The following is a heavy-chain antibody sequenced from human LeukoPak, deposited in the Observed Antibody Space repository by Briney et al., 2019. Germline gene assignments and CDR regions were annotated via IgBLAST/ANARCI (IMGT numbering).Heavy chain of an antibody. CDR1: GGTFSSYP. CDR2: IIPIFGTA. Sequence: SVKVSCKASGGTFSSYPISWVRQAPRQGLEWMGGIIPIFGTANYAQKFQGRVTITTDESKSTAYMELNSLRSEDTAVYYCARGIRGYYYYYMDAWGKGTTVTVSS. V-gene: IGHV1-69*05. CDR3: ARGIRGYYYYYMDA. J-gene: IGHJ6*03. D-gene: IGHD3-22*01.